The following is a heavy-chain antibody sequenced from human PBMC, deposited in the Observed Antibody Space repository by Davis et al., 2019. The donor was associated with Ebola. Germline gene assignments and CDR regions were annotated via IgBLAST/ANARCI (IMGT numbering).Heavy chain of an antibody. V-gene: IGHV3-9*01. CDR3: AKETKPRLYTRDAFDI. J-gene: IGHJ3*02. D-gene: IGHD1-1*01. CDR2: ISWNSGSI. CDR1: GFTFDDYT. Sequence: SLKISCAASGFTFDDYTMHWVRQAPGKGLEWVSGISWNSGSIGYADSVKGRFTISRDNAKNSLYLQMNSLRAEDTALYYCAKETKPRLYTRDAFDIWGQGTMVTVSS.